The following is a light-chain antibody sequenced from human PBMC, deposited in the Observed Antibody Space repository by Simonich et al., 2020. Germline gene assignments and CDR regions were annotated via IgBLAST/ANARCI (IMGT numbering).Light chain of an antibody. J-gene: IGKJ3*01. V-gene: IGKV1-27*01. CDR2: AAS. CDR3: QKYNSALFT. CDR1: QGISNY. Sequence: DIQMTQSPSSLSASVGDRVTITCRESQGISNYLAWYQQKPGKVPKLLIYAASTLQSRVPSRFSGSGSGTDFTLTISSLQPEDVATYYCQKYNSALFTFGPGTKVDIK.